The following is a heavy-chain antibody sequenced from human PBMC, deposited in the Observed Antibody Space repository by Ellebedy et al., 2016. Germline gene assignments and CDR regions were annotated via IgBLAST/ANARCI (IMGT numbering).Heavy chain of an antibody. CDR3: AKDRSTYPGYFDY. V-gene: IGHV3-23*01. Sequence: GESLKISCAASGFTFSSYAMSWVRQAPGKGLEWVSAISGSGGSTYYADSVKGRFTISRDNSKNTLYLQMNSLRAEDTAVYYCAKDRSTYPGYFDYWGQGTLVTVSS. CDR1: GFTFSSYA. CDR2: ISGSGGST. J-gene: IGHJ4*02. D-gene: IGHD2/OR15-2a*01.